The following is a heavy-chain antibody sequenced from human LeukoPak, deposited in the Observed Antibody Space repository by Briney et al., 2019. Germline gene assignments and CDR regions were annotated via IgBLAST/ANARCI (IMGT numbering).Heavy chain of an antibody. V-gene: IGHV4-59*01. D-gene: IGHD3-10*01. J-gene: IGHJ4*02. CDR2: IHYTGST. Sequence: SETLSLTCTASGGSITSSYWSWIRQSPGKGLEWIGYIHYTGSTNYNPSLKSRVTMLIDTSKNQFSLKLSSVTAADTAVYYCARASQHYYASGSSSLDYWGQGTLVTVSS. CDR3: ARASQHYYASGSSSLDY. CDR1: GGSITSSY.